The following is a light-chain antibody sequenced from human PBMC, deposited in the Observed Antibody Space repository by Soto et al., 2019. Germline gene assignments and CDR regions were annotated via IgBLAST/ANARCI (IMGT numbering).Light chain of an antibody. J-gene: IGKJ1*01. Sequence: EIVLTQSPGTLSVSPGEGATLSCRASQSVRNTYLAWYQQKPGQAPRLLIYGASSRATGIPDRFSGSGSGPDFTLTISRLEPDDFAVYYCQQYDDSFRTFGQGTKVEIK. CDR3: QQYDDSFRT. CDR1: QSVRNTY. V-gene: IGKV3-20*01. CDR2: GAS.